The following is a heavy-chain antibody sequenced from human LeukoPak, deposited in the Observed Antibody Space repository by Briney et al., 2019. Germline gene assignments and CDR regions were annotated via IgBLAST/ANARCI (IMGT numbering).Heavy chain of an antibody. V-gene: IGHV1-18*01. D-gene: IGHD6-6*01. Sequence: ASVTVSCKASGYTLTSYGISWVRQAPGQGLEWMGWISAYNGNTNYAQKLQGRVTMTTDTSTSTAYMELRSLRSDDTAVYYCAREYSSSSGWYFDLWGRGTLVTVSS. CDR3: AREYSSSSGWYFDL. J-gene: IGHJ2*01. CDR1: GYTLTSYG. CDR2: ISAYNGNT.